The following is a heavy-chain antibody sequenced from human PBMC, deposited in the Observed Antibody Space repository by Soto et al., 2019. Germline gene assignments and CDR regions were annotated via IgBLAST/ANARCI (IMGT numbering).Heavy chain of an antibody. CDR3: AKGFYDFWSGYYLRY. Sequence: LRLSCAASGFTFDDYAMHWVRQAPGKGLEWVSGISWNSGSIGYADSVKGRFTISRDNSKNTLYLQMNSLRAEDTAVYYCAKGFYDFWSGYYLRYWGQGTLVTVSS. D-gene: IGHD3-3*01. CDR2: ISWNSGSI. V-gene: IGHV3-9*01. J-gene: IGHJ4*02. CDR1: GFTFDDYA.